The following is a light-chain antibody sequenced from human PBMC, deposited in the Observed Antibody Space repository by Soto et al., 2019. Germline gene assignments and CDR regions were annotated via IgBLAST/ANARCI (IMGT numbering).Light chain of an antibody. CDR2: SAS. J-gene: IGKJ5*01. CDR1: QNIDNW. CDR3: QQCNSFPIT. Sequence: DIQMTQSPYSVSASVGDRVTITCRASQNIDNWLAWYQHKPGKAPHLLIYSASTLQSGVPSRFSGSGSGTDFTLTISSLQPEDFATYYCQQCNSFPITFGQGTRLEI. V-gene: IGKV1-12*01.